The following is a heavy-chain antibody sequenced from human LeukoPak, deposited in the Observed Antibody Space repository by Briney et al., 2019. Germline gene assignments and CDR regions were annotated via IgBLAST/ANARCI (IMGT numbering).Heavy chain of an antibody. J-gene: IGHJ4*02. Sequence: GGSLRLSCVASGFTFSRYWMHWVRQAPGKGLVWVSRINSDGRSTNYADSVKGRFSISRDNAENTLYLQMNSLRVEDTAVYYCVRGADTGYSSDSWGQGTLFTVSS. V-gene: IGHV3-74*01. CDR3: VRGADTGYSSDS. D-gene: IGHD3-9*01. CDR1: GFTFSRYW. CDR2: INSDGRST.